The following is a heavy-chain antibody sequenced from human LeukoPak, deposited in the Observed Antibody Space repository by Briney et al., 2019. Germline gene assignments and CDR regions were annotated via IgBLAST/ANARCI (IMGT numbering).Heavy chain of an antibody. CDR3: ARDERYDSSGYFGGPYFDY. J-gene: IGHJ4*02. Sequence: SETLSLTCAVSGGSISSSNWWSWVRQPPGKGLEWIGEIYHSGSTNYNPSLKSRVTISVDKSKNQFSLKLSSVTAADTAVYYCARDERYDSSGYFGGPYFDYWGQGTLVTVSS. D-gene: IGHD3-22*01. V-gene: IGHV4-4*02. CDR1: GGSISSSNW. CDR2: IYHSGST.